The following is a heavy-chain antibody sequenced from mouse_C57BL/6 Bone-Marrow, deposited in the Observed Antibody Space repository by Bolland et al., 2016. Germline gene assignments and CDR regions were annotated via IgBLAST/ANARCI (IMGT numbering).Heavy chain of an antibody. V-gene: IGHV1-36*01. CDR2: T. CDR3: ARGDGGSSYYFDY. D-gene: IGHD3-3*01. Sequence: TSYNQKFKGKATLTVDTSSSTAYMELNSLTSEDSAVYYCARGDGGSSYYFDYLGQGTT. J-gene: IGHJ2*01.